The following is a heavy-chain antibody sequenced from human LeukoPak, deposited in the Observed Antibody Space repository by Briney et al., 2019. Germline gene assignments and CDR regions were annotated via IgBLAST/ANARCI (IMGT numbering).Heavy chain of an antibody. CDR3: ARCDYVWGDYRYRPILYFDF. CDR1: GYTFTGYY. V-gene: IGHV1-18*04. D-gene: IGHD3-16*02. Sequence: ASVKVSCKASGYTFTGYYMHWVRQAPGQGLEWMGWISGYDGNRNYAQKFQGRVTMTTDPSTSTAYMELRSLRFDDTAVYYCARCDYVWGDYRYRPILYFDFWGQGSLVTVSS. J-gene: IGHJ4*02. CDR2: ISGYDGNR.